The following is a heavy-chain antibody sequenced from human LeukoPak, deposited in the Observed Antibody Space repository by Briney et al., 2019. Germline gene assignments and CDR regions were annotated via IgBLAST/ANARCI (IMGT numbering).Heavy chain of an antibody. CDR3: ARDVDCSSTSCNVFAFDI. J-gene: IGHJ3*02. D-gene: IGHD2-2*01. CDR1: GYSISSGYY. V-gene: IGHV4-38-2*02. CDR2: IYQSGST. Sequence: SETLSLTCVVSGYSISSGYYWGWIRQPPGKGLEGIGSIYQSGSTYYNPSLKSRVTISLDTSKNQFSLKLSSVTAADTAVYYCARDVDCSSTSCNVFAFDIWGQGTMVTVSS.